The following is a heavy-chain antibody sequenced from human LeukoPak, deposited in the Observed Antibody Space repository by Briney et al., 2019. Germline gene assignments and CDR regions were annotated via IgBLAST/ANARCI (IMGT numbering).Heavy chain of an antibody. V-gene: IGHV1-2*02. CDR2: INPKSGGT. Sequence: GASVKVSCKASGYTFSDYYIHWVRQAPGQGFEWMGWINPKSGGTNYAPNFQGRVTMTRDTSISTAYMELSGLRSDDTAVYYCGRVYPFYGYIDVWGKGTTVNGSS. CDR3: GRVYPFYGYIDV. CDR1: GYTFSDYY. J-gene: IGHJ6*03. D-gene: IGHD3-3*02.